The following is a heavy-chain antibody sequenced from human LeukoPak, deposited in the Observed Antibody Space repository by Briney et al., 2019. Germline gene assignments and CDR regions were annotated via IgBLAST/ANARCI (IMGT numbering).Heavy chain of an antibody. V-gene: IGHV4-39*01. CDR1: GGSISGSSYH. CDR2: INYRGHT. D-gene: IGHD5-18*01. Sequence: SETLSLTCTVSGGSISGSSYHWGWIRQPPGKGLEWIGSINYRGHTYHNPSLESRVTISVDTSKNQFSLTVSSVTAADTALYFCAPTYGYPGGGYEYCCQGPLITDFS. J-gene: IGHJ4*02. CDR3: APTYGYPGGGYEY.